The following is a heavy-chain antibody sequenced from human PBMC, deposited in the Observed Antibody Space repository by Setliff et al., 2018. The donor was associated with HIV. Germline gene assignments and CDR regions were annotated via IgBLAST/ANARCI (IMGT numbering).Heavy chain of an antibody. CDR3: ARVRPLGYCSTGACPPDY. CDR2: ITRSSSYR. V-gene: IGHV3-21*01. Sequence: GGSLRLSCTASGFTFGDYAMNWVRQAPGKGLQWVASITRSSSYRFYTESVKGRFTISRDNAKNSLYLQMNSLRAEDTAVYYCARVRPLGYCSTGACPPDYWGQGTLVTVSS. J-gene: IGHJ4*02. CDR1: GFTFGDYA. D-gene: IGHD2-8*01.